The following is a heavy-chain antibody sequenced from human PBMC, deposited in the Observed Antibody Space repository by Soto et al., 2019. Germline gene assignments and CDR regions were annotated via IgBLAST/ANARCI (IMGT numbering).Heavy chain of an antibody. V-gene: IGHV4-34*01. J-gene: IGHJ5*02. CDR3: ARHGMAGSSIP. D-gene: IGHD1-26*01. CDR2: IHYSGTS. Sequence: SETLSLTCSVYGGSFSGYYWSWIRQPPGKGLEWIGSIHYSGTSYYNPSLKSLVTIFVDPPNTQLSLKLSSVTAADTAVYYCARHGMAGSSIPGGKGPLVTVSS. CDR1: GGSFSGYY.